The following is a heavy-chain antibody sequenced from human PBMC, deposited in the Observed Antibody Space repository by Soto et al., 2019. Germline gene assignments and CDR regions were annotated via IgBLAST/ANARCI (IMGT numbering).Heavy chain of an antibody. CDR1: GGIFSSYA. D-gene: IGHD1-26*01. J-gene: IGHJ4*02. CDR3: ARVGGVGAPPGADF. V-gene: IGHV1-69*13. Sequence: ASVKVSCKASGGIFSSYAISWLRQAPGQGLEWMGAVIPILGQAYYAQNFQDRVTITADESTRTAYMDLISLRSDDTAVYFCARVGGVGAPPGADFWGQGTLVTVSS. CDR2: VIPILGQA.